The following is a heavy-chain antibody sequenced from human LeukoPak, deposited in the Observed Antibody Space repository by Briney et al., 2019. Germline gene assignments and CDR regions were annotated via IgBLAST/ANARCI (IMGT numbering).Heavy chain of an antibody. CDR1: GFTFSSYA. CDR2: ISASGGST. V-gene: IGHV3-23*01. CDR3: AKDQFGSGSS. Sequence: GGSLRLSCAASGFTFSSYAMSWVRQAPGKGLEWVSVISASGGSTYFADSVKGRFTISRDNSKNTLYLQMNSLRAEDTAVYYCAKDQFGSGSSWGQGTLVTVSS. D-gene: IGHD3-10*01. J-gene: IGHJ5*02.